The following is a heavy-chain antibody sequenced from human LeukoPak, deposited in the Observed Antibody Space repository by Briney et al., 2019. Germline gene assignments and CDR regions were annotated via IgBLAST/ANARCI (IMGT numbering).Heavy chain of an antibody. J-gene: IGHJ6*02. CDR2: IIPILGIA. D-gene: IGHD3-22*01. CDR1: GGTFSSYA. CDR3: AREYYYDKSYYGMDV. V-gene: IGHV1-69*04. Sequence: ASVKVSCKASGGTFSSYAISWVRQAPGQGLEWMGRIIPILGIANYAQKFQGRVTITADKSTSTAYMELSSLRSEDTAVYYCAREYYYDKSYYGMDVWGQGTTVTVSS.